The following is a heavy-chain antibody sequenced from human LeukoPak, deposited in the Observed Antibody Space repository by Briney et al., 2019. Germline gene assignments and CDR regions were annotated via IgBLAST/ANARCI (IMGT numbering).Heavy chain of an antibody. V-gene: IGHV1-24*01. Sequence: ASVKVSCKVSRYTLTELSMHWVRQAPGKGLEWMGGFDPEDGETIYAQKFQGRVTMTRDVSTSTDYMELSSLRSEDTAVYYCARDNSVEDTAWWFDPWGQGTLVTVSS. D-gene: IGHD4-23*01. CDR3: ARDNSVEDTAWWFDP. CDR2: FDPEDGET. J-gene: IGHJ5*02. CDR1: RYTLTELS.